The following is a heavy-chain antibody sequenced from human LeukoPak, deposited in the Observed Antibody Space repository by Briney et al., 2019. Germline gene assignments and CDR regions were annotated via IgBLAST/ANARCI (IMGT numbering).Heavy chain of an antibody. J-gene: IGHJ4*02. CDR1: GYTFTSYY. CDR2: ISAYNGNT. D-gene: IGHD2-21*02. Sequence: ASVKVSCKASGYTFTSYYMHWVRQAPGQGLEWMGWISAYNGNTNYAQKLQGRVTMTTDTSTSTAYMELRSLRSDDTAVYYCARGSGIVVVTAIYDWGQGTLVTVSS. CDR3: ARGSGIVVVTAIYD. V-gene: IGHV1-18*04.